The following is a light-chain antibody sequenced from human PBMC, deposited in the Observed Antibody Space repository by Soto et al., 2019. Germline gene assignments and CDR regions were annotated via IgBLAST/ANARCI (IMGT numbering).Light chain of an antibody. V-gene: IGKV3-20*01. CDR2: GAS. CDR1: QSVSSSY. J-gene: IGKJ1*01. Sequence: EIVLTQSPGTLSLSPGERATLSCRASQSVSSSYLAWYQQKPGQAPRLVIYGASSRATGIPDRFSGRGFGTDFTLTISRLEPEDFAVYYCQHSGDFRWTFGQGTKVDIK. CDR3: QHSGDFRWT.